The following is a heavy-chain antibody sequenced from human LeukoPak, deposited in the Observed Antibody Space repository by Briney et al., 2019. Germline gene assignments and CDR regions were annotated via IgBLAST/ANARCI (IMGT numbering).Heavy chain of an antibody. Sequence: ASETLSLTCTVSGGSISSYYWSWIRQPAGKGLEWIGRIYTSGNTNYNPSLESRGTMSLDTSRNQFSLKLRSVTAADTAVYYCARDSGYDLNCFDPWGPGTLVTVSS. CDR2: IYTSGNT. J-gene: IGHJ5*02. CDR3: ARDSGYDLNCFDP. V-gene: IGHV4-4*07. D-gene: IGHD5-12*01. CDR1: GGSISSYY.